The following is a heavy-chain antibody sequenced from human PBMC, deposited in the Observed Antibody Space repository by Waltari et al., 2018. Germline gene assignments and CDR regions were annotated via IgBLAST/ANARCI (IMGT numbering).Heavy chain of an antibody. D-gene: IGHD3-22*01. Sequence: EVQVLESGGDLVQPGGSLRLTRAAPGFLFSSYAINWVRQAPGKGLEWGSGINGYGDKTYYADSVKGRFTLSRDNAKSTLTLQMNNLRGEDTAIYYCAKAHFYDTSGYIEHWGQGTLVTVSS. CDR3: AKAHFYDTSGYIEH. CDR1: GFLFSSYA. CDR2: INGYGDKT. V-gene: IGHV3-23*01. J-gene: IGHJ5*02.